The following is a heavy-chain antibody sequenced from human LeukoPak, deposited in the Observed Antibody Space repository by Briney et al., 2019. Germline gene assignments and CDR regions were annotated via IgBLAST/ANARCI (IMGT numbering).Heavy chain of an antibody. CDR2: IYYSGST. CDR3: AREISGSYNYYYYGMDV. J-gene: IGHJ6*02. D-gene: IGHD1-26*01. Sequence: SETLSLTCTVSGGSISSSSYYWVWIRQPPGKGLEWIGTIYYSGSTYYNPSLTSRVTISVDTSKNQFSLQLNSVTPEDTAVYYCAREISGSYNYYYYGMDVWGQGTTVTVSS. CDR1: GGSISSSSYY. V-gene: IGHV4-39*02.